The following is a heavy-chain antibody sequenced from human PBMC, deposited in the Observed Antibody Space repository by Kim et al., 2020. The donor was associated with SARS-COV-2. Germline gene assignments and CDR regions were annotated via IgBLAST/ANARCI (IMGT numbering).Heavy chain of an antibody. Sequence: GGSLRLSCAASGFTFSSYDMHWVRQATGKGLEWVSAIGTAGDTYYPGSVKGRFTISRENAKNSLYLQMNSLRAGDTAVYYCAREMAAAVTDYYGMDVWGQGTTVTVS. D-gene: IGHD6-13*01. V-gene: IGHV3-13*01. CDR2: IGTAGDT. CDR3: AREMAAAVTDYYGMDV. J-gene: IGHJ6*02. CDR1: GFTFSSYD.